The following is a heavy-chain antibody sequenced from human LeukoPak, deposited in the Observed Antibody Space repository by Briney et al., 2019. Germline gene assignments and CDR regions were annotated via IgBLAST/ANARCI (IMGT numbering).Heavy chain of an antibody. CDR1: ADSISSSNYY. CDR3: ARDYVWGSYRPRYYFDY. Sequence: PSETLSLTCSVSADSISSSNYYWGWVRQPPGKGLDWIGSIYYSGSTYYSPSLKSRVTISVDTSKNQFSLKLSSVTAADTAVYYCARDYVWGSYRPRYYFDYWGQGTLVTVSS. D-gene: IGHD3-16*02. CDR2: IYYSGST. J-gene: IGHJ4*02. V-gene: IGHV4-39*07.